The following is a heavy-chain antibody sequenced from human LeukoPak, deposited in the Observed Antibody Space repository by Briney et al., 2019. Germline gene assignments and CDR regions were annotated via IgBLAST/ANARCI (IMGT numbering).Heavy chain of an antibody. CDR2: ISSSGSTI. D-gene: IGHD5-24*01. J-gene: IGHJ5*02. CDR3: ARDGVEMSTTFNWFDP. V-gene: IGHV3-48*04. Sequence: GGSLRLSCAASGFTFSNYRMNWVRQAPGKGLEWVSYISSSGSTIYYADSVKGRFTISGDNAKNSLYLQMNSLRGEDTAVYYCARDGVEMSTTFNWFDPWGQGTLVTVSS. CDR1: GFTFSNYR.